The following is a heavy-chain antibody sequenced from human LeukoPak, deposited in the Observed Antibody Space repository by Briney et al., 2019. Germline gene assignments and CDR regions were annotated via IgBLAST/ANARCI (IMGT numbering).Heavy chain of an antibody. CDR3: ANDLAPSAGNAFDI. V-gene: IGHV1-69*04. Sequence: SVKVSCKASGGTFSSYAISWVRQAPGQGLEWMGRIIPILGIANYAQKFQGRVTITADKSTSTAYMELSSLRSEDTAVYYCANDLAPSAGNAFDIWGQGTMVTVSS. D-gene: IGHD1-1*01. CDR2: IIPILGIA. CDR1: GGTFSSYA. J-gene: IGHJ3*02.